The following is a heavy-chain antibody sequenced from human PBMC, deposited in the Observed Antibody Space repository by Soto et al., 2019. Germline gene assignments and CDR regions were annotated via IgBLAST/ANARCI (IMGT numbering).Heavy chain of an antibody. CDR2: ISPYSGYT. D-gene: IGHD2-2*01. Sequence: SVKVSCKGVGYSFMKYGINWVRQAPGQGLEWVGWISPYSGYTHSAQKFHGRLALTTDTAASTAYMELRILRSADTALYYCAREASVLIPAAQPSRFDSWGQGTLVTVS. CDR3: AREASVLIPAAQPSRFDS. V-gene: IGHV1-18*01. J-gene: IGHJ4*02. CDR1: GYSFMKYG.